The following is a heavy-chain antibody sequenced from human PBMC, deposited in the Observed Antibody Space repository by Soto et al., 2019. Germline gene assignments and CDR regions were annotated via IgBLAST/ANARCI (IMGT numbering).Heavy chain of an antibody. Sequence: PSETLSLTCTVSGVSVSSGSYYWSWIRQPPGKGLEWIGYIYYSGSTNYNPSLKSRVTISVDTSKNQFSLKLSSVTAADTAVYYCARGAWELLDYWGQGTLVTVSS. CDR3: ARGAWELLDY. CDR1: GVSVSSGSYY. D-gene: IGHD1-26*01. J-gene: IGHJ4*02. CDR2: IYYSGST. V-gene: IGHV4-61*01.